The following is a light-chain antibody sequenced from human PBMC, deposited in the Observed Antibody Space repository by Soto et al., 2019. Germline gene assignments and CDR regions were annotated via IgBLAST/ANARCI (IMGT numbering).Light chain of an antibody. CDR3: LQDDNHPFT. J-gene: IGKJ2*01. Sequence: AIQMTQSPSSLSASVGDRVTITCRASQDIRNDLGWFQQKPGKAPRLLIYGASSLQSGVPSRFSGSGSGTYFTLTISSLQPEDFATYYCLQDDNHPFTFGQGTKLEIK. CDR1: QDIRND. V-gene: IGKV1-6*01. CDR2: GAS.